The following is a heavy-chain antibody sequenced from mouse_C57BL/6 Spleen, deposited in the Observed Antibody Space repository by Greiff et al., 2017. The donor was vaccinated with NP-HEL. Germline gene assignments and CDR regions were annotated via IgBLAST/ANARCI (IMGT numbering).Heavy chain of an antibody. D-gene: IGHD2-3*01. J-gene: IGHJ4*01. CDR1: GYTFTSYW. Sequence: QVQLQQPGAELVKPGASVKMSCKASGYTFTSYWITWVKQRPGQGLEWIGDIYPGSGSTNYNEKFKSKATLTVDTSSSTAYMQLSSLTSEDSAVYYCARGGIYDLGAMDYWGQGTSVTVSS. CDR3: ARGGIYDLGAMDY. V-gene: IGHV1-55*01. CDR2: IYPGSGST.